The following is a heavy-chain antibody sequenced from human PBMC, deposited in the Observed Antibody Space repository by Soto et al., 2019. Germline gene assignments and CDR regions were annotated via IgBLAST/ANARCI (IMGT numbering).Heavy chain of an antibody. J-gene: IGHJ5*02. Sequence: PGGSLRLSCAASGFSFSSYAISWVRQAPGKGLEWVSSIGGRGGSTYYADSVKGRFTISRDNSKNTVYLQTNSLRVEDTAVYYCAKQGDYDFWSSSNNWLDPWGQGTLVTVSS. D-gene: IGHD3-3*01. CDR1: GFSFSSYA. CDR3: AKQGDYDFWSSSNNWLDP. CDR2: IGGRGGST. V-gene: IGHV3-23*01.